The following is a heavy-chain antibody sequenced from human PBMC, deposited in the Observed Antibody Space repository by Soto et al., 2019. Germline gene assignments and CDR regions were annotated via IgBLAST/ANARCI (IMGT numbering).Heavy chain of an antibody. Sequence: SLRLSCAASGFTFYDYGMSWVRQAPGKGLEWVSGINWNGGSTGYADSVKGRFTISRDNAKNSLYLQMNSLRAEDTALYYCARVMVRGVIIGHYYYYYGMDVWGQGTTVTVSS. V-gene: IGHV3-20*04. D-gene: IGHD3-10*01. J-gene: IGHJ6*02. CDR2: INWNGGST. CDR3: ARVMVRGVIIGHYYYYYGMDV. CDR1: GFTFYDYG.